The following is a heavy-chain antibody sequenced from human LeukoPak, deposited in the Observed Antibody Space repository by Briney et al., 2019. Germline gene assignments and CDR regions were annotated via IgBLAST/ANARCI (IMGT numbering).Heavy chain of an antibody. Sequence: SVKVSCKASGGTFSSYAISWVRQAPGQGLEWMGRIIPILGIANYAQKFQGRVTITADKSTSTAYMELSSLRSEDTAVYYCARVGAAGTGFDYWGQGTLVTVSS. J-gene: IGHJ4*02. V-gene: IGHV1-69*04. CDR3: ARVGAAGTGFDY. CDR1: GGTFSSYA. CDR2: IIPILGIA. D-gene: IGHD6-13*01.